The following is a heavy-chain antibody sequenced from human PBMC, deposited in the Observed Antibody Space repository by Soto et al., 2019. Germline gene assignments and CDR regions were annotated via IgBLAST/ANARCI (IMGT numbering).Heavy chain of an antibody. CDR3: ARGGLRYFDWLSEGRGMDV. Sequence: QLQLQESGPGLVKPSETLSLTCTVSGGSISSSSYYWGWIRQPPGKGLEWIGSIYYSGSTYYNPSLKSRVTISVDTSKNQFSLRLRSVTAADTAVYYYARGGLRYFDWLSEGRGMDVWGQGTTVTVSS. V-gene: IGHV4-39*01. J-gene: IGHJ6*01. CDR2: IYYSGST. CDR1: GGSISSSSYY. D-gene: IGHD3-9*01.